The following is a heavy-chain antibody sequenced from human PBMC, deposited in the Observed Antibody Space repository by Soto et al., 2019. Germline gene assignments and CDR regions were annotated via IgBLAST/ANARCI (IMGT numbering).Heavy chain of an antibody. CDR3: AREDVGSFDY. Sequence: SETLSLTCTVSGGSISSYYWSWIRQPPGKGLEWIGYIYYSGSTNYNPSLKSRVTISVDTSKNQLSLKLSSVTAADTAVYYCAREDVGSFDYWGQGTLVTVSS. CDR1: GGSISSYY. V-gene: IGHV4-59*01. CDR2: IYYSGST. D-gene: IGHD3-10*01. J-gene: IGHJ4*02.